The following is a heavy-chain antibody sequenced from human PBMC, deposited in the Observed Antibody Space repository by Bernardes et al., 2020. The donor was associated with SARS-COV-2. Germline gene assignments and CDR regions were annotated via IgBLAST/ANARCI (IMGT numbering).Heavy chain of an antibody. CDR2: LYHSGST. V-gene: IGHV4-38-2*02. D-gene: IGHD2-2*01. J-gene: IGHJ4*02. Sequence: ETLSLTCAVSGYPISRSYYWDWIRQPPGKGLEWIGSLYHSGSTYYNPSLKSRITMSVDTSKNQFSLKLSSVTAADTAVYYCARDVFLRGYCSSTSCYTYWGQGTLVTVSS. CDR3: ARDVFLRGYCSSTSCYTY. CDR1: GYPISRSYY.